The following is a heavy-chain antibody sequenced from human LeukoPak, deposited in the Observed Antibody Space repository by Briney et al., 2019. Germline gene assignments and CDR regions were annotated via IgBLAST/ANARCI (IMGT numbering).Heavy chain of an antibody. J-gene: IGHJ3*02. D-gene: IGHD2-2*01. CDR3: ARPYCSSTSCGAFDI. CDR2: IKQDGSEK. Sequence: GGSLRLSCAASGFTFSSYWMSWVRQAPGKGLEWVANIKQDGSEKYYVDSVKGRFTISRDNAKNSLYLQMNSLRAEDTAVYYCARPYCSSTSCGAFDIWGQGTMVTVSS. CDR1: GFTFSSYW. V-gene: IGHV3-7*01.